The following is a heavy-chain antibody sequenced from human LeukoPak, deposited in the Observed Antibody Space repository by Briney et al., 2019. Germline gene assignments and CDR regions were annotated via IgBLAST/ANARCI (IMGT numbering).Heavy chain of an antibody. CDR2: INHSEST. CDR1: GGSISSYY. CDR3: ARVEGDRYNLW. D-gene: IGHD5-24*01. Sequence: PSETLSLTCTVSGGSISSYYWSWIRQPPGKGLEWIGEINHSESTNYNPSLKSRVTISVDTSKNQFSLKLSSVTAADTAVYYCARVEGDRYNLWWGQGTRVPVSS. V-gene: IGHV4-34*01. J-gene: IGHJ1*01.